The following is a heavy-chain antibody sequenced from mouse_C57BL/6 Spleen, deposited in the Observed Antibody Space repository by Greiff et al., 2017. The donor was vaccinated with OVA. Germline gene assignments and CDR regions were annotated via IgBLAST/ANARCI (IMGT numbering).Heavy chain of an antibody. CDR3: TREGYGNYPNWYFDV. V-gene: IGHV5-9-1*02. Sequence: EVKVEESGEGLVKPGGSLKLSCAASGFTFSSYAMSWVRQTPEKRLEWVAYISSGGDYIYYADTVKGRFTISRDNARNTLYLQMSSLKSEDTGMYYCTREGYGNYPNWYFDVWGTGTTVTVSS. D-gene: IGHD2-1*01. CDR2: ISSGGDYI. J-gene: IGHJ1*03. CDR1: GFTFSSYA.